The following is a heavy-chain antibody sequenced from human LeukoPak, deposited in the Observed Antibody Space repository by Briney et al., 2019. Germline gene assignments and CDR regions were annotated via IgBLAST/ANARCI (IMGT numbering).Heavy chain of an antibody. CDR2: ISGDGGST. J-gene: IGHJ6*02. CDR1: GFTFDDYA. D-gene: IGHD6-13*01. Sequence: GGSLRLSCAASGFTFDDYAMHWVRQAPGKGLEWVSLISGDGGSTYYADSVKGRFTISRDNSKNSLYLQMNSLRTEDTALYYCAKEMYSSSWYRDGYYGMDVWGQGTTVTVSS. CDR3: AKEMYSSSWYRDGYYGMDV. V-gene: IGHV3-43*02.